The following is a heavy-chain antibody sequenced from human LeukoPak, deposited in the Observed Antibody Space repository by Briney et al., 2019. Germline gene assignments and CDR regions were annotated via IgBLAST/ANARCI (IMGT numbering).Heavy chain of an antibody. Sequence: GGSLRLSCAASGFTFSSFGMHWVRQAPGKGLEWVAVISSDGVNKYSADSVKGRFTISRENSKNTLYLQMNSLRAADTAVYYCAKGQNYYDGSGYYSTDYWGQGTPVTVSS. CDR1: GFTFSSFG. D-gene: IGHD3-22*01. V-gene: IGHV3-30*18. CDR3: AKGQNYYDGSGYYSTDY. CDR2: ISSDGVNK. J-gene: IGHJ4*02.